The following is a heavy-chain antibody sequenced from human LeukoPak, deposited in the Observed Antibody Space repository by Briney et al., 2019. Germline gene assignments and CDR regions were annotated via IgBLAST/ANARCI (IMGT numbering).Heavy chain of an antibody. J-gene: IGHJ2*01. CDR3: ARDGYFDL. V-gene: IGHV1-18*01. CDR2: ISAHHGNT. Sequence: ASVKVSCNASGYTFTTHGIAWVRQPPGQGLEWMGWISAHHGNTNYAQSHQGRVTMSTDTSTNTAYMELRSLRSDDTAVYYCARDGYFDLWGRGTLVTVSS. CDR1: GYTFTTHG.